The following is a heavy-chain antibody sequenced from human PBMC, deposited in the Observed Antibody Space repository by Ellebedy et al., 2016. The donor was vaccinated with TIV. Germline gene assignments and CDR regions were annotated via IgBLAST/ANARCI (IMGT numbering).Heavy chain of an antibody. D-gene: IGHD3-3*01. J-gene: IGHJ6*02. V-gene: IGHV1-3*04. CDR1: GHTFTAYG. CDR2: INTGNGNT. CDR3: ATREWQDPMDV. Sequence: ASVKVSXXASGHTFTAYGIHWVRQAPGQSLEWMGWINTGNGNTKYSQTFQGRVTITRDTSATTAYMELSSLMSEDTAVYYCATREWQDPMDVWGQGTTVTVSS.